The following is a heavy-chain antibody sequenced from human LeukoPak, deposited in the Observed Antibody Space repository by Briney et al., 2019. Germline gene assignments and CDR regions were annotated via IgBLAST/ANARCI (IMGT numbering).Heavy chain of an antibody. Sequence: SQTLSLTCTVSGGSISSGDYYWSWIRQPPGKGLEWIGYIYYSGSTNYNPSLKSRVTISEDTSKNQFSLKLSSVTAADTAVYYCARLAAATDHYYGMDVWGKGTTVTVSS. CDR1: GGSISSGDYY. V-gene: IGHV4-61*08. D-gene: IGHD6-13*01. CDR2: IYYSGST. CDR3: ARLAAATDHYYGMDV. J-gene: IGHJ6*04.